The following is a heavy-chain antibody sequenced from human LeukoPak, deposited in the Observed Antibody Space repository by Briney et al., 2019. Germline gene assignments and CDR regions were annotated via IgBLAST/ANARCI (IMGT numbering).Heavy chain of an antibody. V-gene: IGHV4-59*08. J-gene: IGHJ5*02. CDR3: ARRRREISTITEDNWLDP. D-gene: IGHD5-24*01. CDR1: GGSISSYY. CDR2: IYYSGST. Sequence: SDTLSLTCTVSGGSISSYYWSWIRQPPGKGLEWIGYIYYSGSTNYNPSLKSRVTISVDTSKNQFSLKLSSVAAADTAVYYCARRRREISTITEDNWLDPWGHGTLVTVSS.